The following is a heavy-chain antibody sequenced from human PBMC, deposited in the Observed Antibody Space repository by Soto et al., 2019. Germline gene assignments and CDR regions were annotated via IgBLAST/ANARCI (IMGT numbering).Heavy chain of an antibody. CDR1: GYTFTSYG. CDR3: ASSYVGSGWPIDAFDI. V-gene: IGHV1-18*01. D-gene: IGHD6-19*01. J-gene: IGHJ3*02. CDR2: ISAYNGNT. Sequence: QVQLVQSGAEVKKPGASVKVSCKASGYTFTSYGISWVRQAPGQGLEWMGWISAYNGNTNYAQKLQGRVTMATDTSTSTAYMELRSLRSDDTAVYYCASSYVGSGWPIDAFDIWGQGTMVTVSS.